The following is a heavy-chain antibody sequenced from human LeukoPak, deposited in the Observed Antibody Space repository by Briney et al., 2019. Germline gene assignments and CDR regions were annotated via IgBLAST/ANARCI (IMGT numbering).Heavy chain of an antibody. CDR3: ARGPLTYYYGSGSYRPPPIDY. CDR1: GYTFTGYY. D-gene: IGHD3-10*01. Sequence: ASVKVSCKASGYTFTGYYMHWVRQAPGQGLEWMGWINPNSGGTNYAQKFQGRVTMTRDTSISTAYMEQSRLRSDDTAVYYCARGPLTYYYGSGSYRPPPIDYWGQGTLVTVSS. CDR2: INPNSGGT. J-gene: IGHJ4*02. V-gene: IGHV1-2*02.